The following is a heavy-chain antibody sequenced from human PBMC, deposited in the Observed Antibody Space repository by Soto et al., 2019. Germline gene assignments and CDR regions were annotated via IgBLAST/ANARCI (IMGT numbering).Heavy chain of an antibody. Sequence: QVQLQQWGAGLLKPSETLSLTCAVSGGSFSGYYWGRIRQPLGKGLEWIGEIDHSGSTNYNPSIKSRVTISVDASKNLFSLKLSSVTAADTAVYYCATRINQRITMVRGSGGAFDIWGQGAMVTVSS. V-gene: IGHV4-34*01. CDR3: ATRINQRITMVRGSGGAFDI. CDR1: GGSFSGYY. J-gene: IGHJ3*02. CDR2: IDHSGST. D-gene: IGHD3-10*01.